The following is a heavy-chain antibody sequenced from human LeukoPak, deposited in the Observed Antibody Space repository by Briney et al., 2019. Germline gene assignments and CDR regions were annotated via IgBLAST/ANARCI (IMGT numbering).Heavy chain of an antibody. Sequence: PGGSLRLSCAASGFTFSSYAMSWVRQAPGKGLEWVSAISGSGGSTYYADSVKGRFTISRDNSKNTLYLQMNSLRAEDTAVYYCARDLSYSSEYDYYYYYMDVWGKGTTVTVSS. CDR1: GFTFSSYA. V-gene: IGHV3-23*01. D-gene: IGHD6-19*01. CDR2: ISGSGGST. CDR3: ARDLSYSSEYDYYYYYMDV. J-gene: IGHJ6*03.